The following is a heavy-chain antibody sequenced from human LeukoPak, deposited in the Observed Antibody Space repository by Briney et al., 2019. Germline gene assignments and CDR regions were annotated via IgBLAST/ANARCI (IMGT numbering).Heavy chain of an antibody. V-gene: IGHV3-30*03. Sequence: GGSLRLSCAASGFTFSSYAMSWVRQAPGKGLEWVAVISYDGSNKDYADFVKGRFTISRDNSKNTLYLQMNSLRAEDTAVYYCARDTGSGSYYSPFDYWGQGTLVTVSS. CDR3: ARDTGSGSYYSPFDY. CDR2: ISYDGSNK. CDR1: GFTFSSYA. D-gene: IGHD3-10*01. J-gene: IGHJ4*02.